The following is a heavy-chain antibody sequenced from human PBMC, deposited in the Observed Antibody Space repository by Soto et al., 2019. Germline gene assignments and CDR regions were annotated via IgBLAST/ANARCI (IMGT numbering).Heavy chain of an antibody. Sequence: GASVKVSCKASGFTFTSSAMQWVRQARGQRLEWIGWIVVGSGNTNYAQKFQERVTITRDMSTSTAYMELSSLRSEDTAVYYCAAGGAVANYYYYGMDVWGQGTTVTVSS. D-gene: IGHD6-19*01. V-gene: IGHV1-58*02. CDR2: IVVGSGNT. CDR1: GFTFTSSA. J-gene: IGHJ6*02. CDR3: AAGGAVANYYYYGMDV.